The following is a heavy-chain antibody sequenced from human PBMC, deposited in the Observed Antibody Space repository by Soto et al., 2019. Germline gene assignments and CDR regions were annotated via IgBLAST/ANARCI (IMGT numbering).Heavy chain of an antibody. Sequence: GGSLRLSCAASGFTFSSYAMSWVRQAPGKGLEWVSAISGSGGSTYYADSVKGRLTISRDNSKNTLYLQMNSLRAEDTAVYYCAKDDDTMIGITPYYYYGMDVWGQGTTVTVSS. CDR3: AKDDDTMIGITPYYYYGMDV. D-gene: IGHD3-22*01. J-gene: IGHJ6*02. V-gene: IGHV3-23*01. CDR2: ISGSGGST. CDR1: GFTFSSYA.